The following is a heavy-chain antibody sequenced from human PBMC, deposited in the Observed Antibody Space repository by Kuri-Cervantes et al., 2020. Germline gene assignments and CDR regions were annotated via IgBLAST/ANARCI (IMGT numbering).Heavy chain of an antibody. D-gene: IGHD1-26*01. CDR2: INHSGST. J-gene: IGHJ6*02. CDR3: ASNSGSSLFNYYYYGIDV. V-gene: IGHV4-34*01. Sequence: SQTLSLTCAVYGGSFSVYYWSWLRQPPGKGREWIGEINHSGSTNYNPSLKSRVTISVDTSKNQFSLKLSSVTAADTAVYYCASNSGSSLFNYYYYGIDVWGQGNTVTVSS. CDR1: GGSFSVYY.